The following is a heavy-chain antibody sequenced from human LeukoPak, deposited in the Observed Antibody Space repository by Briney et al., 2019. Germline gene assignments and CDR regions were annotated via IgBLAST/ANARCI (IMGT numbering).Heavy chain of an antibody. D-gene: IGHD3-16*02. Sequence: GGSLRLSCAASGFTFSSYWMSWVRQAPGKGLEWVANIKQDGSEKHYVDSVKGRFTISRDNAKNSLYLQMNSLRAEDTAVYYCARVGPHYDYVWGSYRYTVHFDYWGQGTLVTVSS. CDR1: GFTFSSYW. CDR2: IKQDGSEK. CDR3: ARVGPHYDYVWGSYRYTVHFDY. J-gene: IGHJ4*02. V-gene: IGHV3-7*01.